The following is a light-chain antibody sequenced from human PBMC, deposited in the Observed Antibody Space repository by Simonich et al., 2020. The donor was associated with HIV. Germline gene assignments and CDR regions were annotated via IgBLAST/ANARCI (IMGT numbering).Light chain of an antibody. CDR2: STN. V-gene: IGLV8-61*01. CDR3: VLYMGSGTVL. CDR1: SGSVSTNYY. J-gene: IGLJ2*01. Sequence: QTVVTQEPSFSVSPGGTVTLTCGLSSGSVSTNYYPSWYQQTPGQAPRTLIYSTNTRSSGVPDRFSGSILGNKAVLTITGAQADDESDYYCVLYMGSGTVLFGGGTKLTVL.